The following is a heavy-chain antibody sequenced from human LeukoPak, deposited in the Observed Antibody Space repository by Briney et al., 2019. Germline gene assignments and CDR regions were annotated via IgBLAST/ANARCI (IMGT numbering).Heavy chain of an antibody. V-gene: IGHV3-9*01. D-gene: IGHD5-18*01. CDR3: ARDRGYSYGYNDY. CDR2: ISWNSGRK. CDR1: GFTFDDYA. Sequence: PGGSLRLSCAASGFTFDDYAMHWVRQAPGKGLEWVSGISWNSGRKGYADSVRGRFTISRDNAKNSLYLQMNSLRAEDTALYYCARDRGYSYGYNDYWGQGTLVTVSS. J-gene: IGHJ4*02.